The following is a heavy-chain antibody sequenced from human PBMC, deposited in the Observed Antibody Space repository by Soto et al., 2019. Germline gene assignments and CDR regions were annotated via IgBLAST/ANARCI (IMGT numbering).Heavy chain of an antibody. J-gene: IGHJ4*02. CDR2: IWYDGSNK. CDR1: GFTFSSYG. Sequence: QVQLVESGGGVVQPGRSLRLSCAASGFTFSSYGMHWVRQAPGKGLEWVAVIWYDGSNKYYADSVKGRFTISRDNSKNTLYLQMNSLRAEDTAVYYCARDSHLWFGELSHILDYWGQGTLVTVSS. V-gene: IGHV3-33*01. D-gene: IGHD3-10*01. CDR3: ARDSHLWFGELSHILDY.